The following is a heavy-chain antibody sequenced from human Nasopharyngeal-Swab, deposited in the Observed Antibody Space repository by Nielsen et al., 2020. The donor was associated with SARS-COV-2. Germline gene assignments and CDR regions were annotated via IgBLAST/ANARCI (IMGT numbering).Heavy chain of an antibody. CDR2: ISYDGSNK. Sequence: GGSLRLSCAASGFIFSSYAMHWVRQAPGKGLEWAAVISYDGSNKYYADSVKGRFTISRDNSKNTLYLQMNSLRAEDTAVYYCARAEVAGTWTALGAYYYYGMDVWGQGTTVTVSS. CDR1: GFIFSSYA. D-gene: IGHD6-19*01. J-gene: IGHJ6*02. V-gene: IGHV3-30*04. CDR3: ARAEVAGTWTALGAYYYYGMDV.